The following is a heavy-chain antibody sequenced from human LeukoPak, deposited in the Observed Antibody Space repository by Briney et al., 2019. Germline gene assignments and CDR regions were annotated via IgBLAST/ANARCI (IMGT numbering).Heavy chain of an antibody. CDR3: ARLGGVGATYYYGMDV. CDR2: IYPGDSDT. J-gene: IGHJ6*02. CDR1: GYSFTSYW. D-gene: IGHD1-26*01. V-gene: IGHV5-51*01. Sequence: GESLKVSCKGSGYSFTSYWIGWVRQMPGKGLEWMGIIYPGDSDTRYSPSFQGQVTISADKSISTAYLQWSSLKASDTAMYYCARLGGVGATYYYGMDVWGQGTTVTVSS.